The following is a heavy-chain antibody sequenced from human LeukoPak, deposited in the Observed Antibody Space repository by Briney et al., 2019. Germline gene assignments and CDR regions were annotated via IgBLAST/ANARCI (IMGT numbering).Heavy chain of an antibody. D-gene: IGHD6-19*01. CDR2: ISYDGASK. Sequence: GESLRLSCAASGLTFSKFAVHWVRQAPGKGLEWVAVISYDGASKYYGDSVKGRFTISRDNSIHTVYLQMNSLRPEDTAVYYCASDPPYSSGWYGLDYWGQGTLVTVSS. CDR1: GLTFSKFA. J-gene: IGHJ4*02. CDR3: ASDPPYSSGWYGLDY. V-gene: IGHV3-30-3*01.